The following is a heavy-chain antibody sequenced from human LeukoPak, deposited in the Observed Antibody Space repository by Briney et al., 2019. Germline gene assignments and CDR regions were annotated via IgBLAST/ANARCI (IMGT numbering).Heavy chain of an antibody. CDR2: MNPNSGNT. D-gene: IGHD6-13*01. Sequence: VASVKVSCKASGYTFTSYDINWVRQATGQGLEWMGWMNPNSGNTGYAQKFQGRVTMTRNTSISTAYMELSSLRSEDTAVYYCARSLTNTGYSSSWYSLYYYYYYMDVWGKGTTVTVSS. CDR1: GYTFTSYD. CDR3: ARSLTNTGYSSSWYSLYYYYYYMDV. J-gene: IGHJ6*03. V-gene: IGHV1-8*01.